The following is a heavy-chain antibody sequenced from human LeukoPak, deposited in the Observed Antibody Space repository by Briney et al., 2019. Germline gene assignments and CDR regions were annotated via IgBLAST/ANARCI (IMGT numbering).Heavy chain of an antibody. Sequence: GGSLRLSCAASGFTFSSYSMNWVRQAPGKGLEWVSYISSSSSTIYYAASVKGRFTISRDNAKNSLYLQMNSLRDEDTAVYYCASGHTDFWSGYSGMDVWGQGTTVTVSS. CDR3: ASGHTDFWSGYSGMDV. CDR1: GFTFSSYS. D-gene: IGHD3-3*01. CDR2: ISSSSSTI. J-gene: IGHJ6*02. V-gene: IGHV3-48*02.